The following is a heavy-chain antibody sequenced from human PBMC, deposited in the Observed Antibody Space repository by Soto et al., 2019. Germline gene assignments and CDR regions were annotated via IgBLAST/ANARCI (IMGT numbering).Heavy chain of an antibody. CDR3: AKGGSYYVERGWDY. J-gene: IGHJ4*02. CDR1: GFTFSSYA. CDR2: ISGSGGTT. Sequence: LGGSLRLSGAASGFTFSSYAMSWVRQAPGKGLEWVSDISGSGGTTYYADSVKGRFTISRDNSKNTLYLQMNSLRAEDTAVYYCAKGGSYYVERGWDYWGQGTLVTVSS. V-gene: IGHV3-23*01. D-gene: IGHD1-26*01.